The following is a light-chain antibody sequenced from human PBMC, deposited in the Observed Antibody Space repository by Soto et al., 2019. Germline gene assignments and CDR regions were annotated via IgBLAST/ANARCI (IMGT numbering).Light chain of an antibody. Sequence: QSVLTQPASVSGSPGQSITITYTGTSSDVGRYNYVSWYQHHPGKVPKLIVYQVNYRPSGVSNRFSGSKSGTTASLTISGLQAEDEADYYCTSYTTRSTRVFGTGTKLTVL. CDR3: TSYTTRSTRV. CDR2: QVN. J-gene: IGLJ1*01. V-gene: IGLV2-14*01. CDR1: SSDVGRYNY.